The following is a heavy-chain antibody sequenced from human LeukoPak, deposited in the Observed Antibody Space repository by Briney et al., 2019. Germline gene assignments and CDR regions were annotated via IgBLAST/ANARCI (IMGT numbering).Heavy chain of an antibody. CDR1: GFSFSSYW. J-gene: IGHJ4*02. Sequence: AGSLRLSCAASGFSFSSYWMNWVRQAAGKGLEWVANIKQDGSEKYYVDSVKGRFTISRDNAKNSLYLQMNSLRAEDTAVYYCASLRGRSIAVAGTDYWGQGTLVTVSS. V-gene: IGHV3-7*02. D-gene: IGHD6-19*01. CDR3: ASLRGRSIAVAGTDY. CDR2: IKQDGSEK.